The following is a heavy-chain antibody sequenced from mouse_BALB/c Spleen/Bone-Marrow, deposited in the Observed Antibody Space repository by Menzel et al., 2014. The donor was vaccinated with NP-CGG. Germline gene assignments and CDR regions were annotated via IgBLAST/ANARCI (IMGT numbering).Heavy chain of an antibody. Sequence: VQLKESGGGLVQPGGSLKLSCAASGFDFSRYWMTWVRQAPGKGLEWIGEINPDSSTINYAPSLKDKFIISRDDVKNTLYLQMSKVRSEDTALYYCAKNYYYGYVAYWGQGTLVTVSA. CDR1: GFDFSRYW. D-gene: IGHD1-2*01. J-gene: IGHJ3*01. CDR2: INPDSSTI. V-gene: IGHV4-1*02. CDR3: AKNYYYGYVAY.